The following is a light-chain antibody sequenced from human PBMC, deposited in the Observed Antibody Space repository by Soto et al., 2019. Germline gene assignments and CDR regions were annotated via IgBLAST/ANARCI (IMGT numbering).Light chain of an antibody. J-gene: IGKJ3*01. CDR2: SAS. V-gene: IGKV3-15*01. CDR3: QQYNKWPLT. Sequence: EIVMTQSPVTLSVSPGERATLSCTASQSVNNNAAWYQQKPGHTPRLLISSASIGATGTPARFSGSGSGSDFTLTISSLQSEDFAVYYCQQYNKWPLTFGPGTKVDIK. CDR1: QSVNNN.